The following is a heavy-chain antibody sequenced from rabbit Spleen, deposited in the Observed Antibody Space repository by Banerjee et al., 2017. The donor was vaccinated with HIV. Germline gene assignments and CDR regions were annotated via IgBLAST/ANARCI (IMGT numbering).Heavy chain of an antibody. J-gene: IGHJ6*01. V-gene: IGHV1S7*01. CDR2: IDPIFGIT. CDR1: GFSLFNYW. CDR3: ARDTGSSFSSYGMDL. Sequence: QSLEESGGGLVKPGGTLTLTCKASGFSLFNYWMCWVRQAPGKGLEWIGYIDPIFGITYFANWVNGRFTISSHNAQNTVFLQLNSLTAADTATYFCARDTGSSFSSYGMDLWGPGTL. D-gene: IGHD8-1*01.